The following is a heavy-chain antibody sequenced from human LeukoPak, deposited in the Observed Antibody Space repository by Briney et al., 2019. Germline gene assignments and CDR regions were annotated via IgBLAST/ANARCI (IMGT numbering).Heavy chain of an antibody. V-gene: IGHV3-23*01. CDR2: IGNSGDNT. Sequence: GGSLRLSCAASGFTFSSYAMSWVRQAPGKGREWVSSIGNSGDNTYYADSVKGRFTICRDNTKNTMYLQMNSLRAEDAGVYYCAKRTGSGWYYFDYWGQGTLVTVSS. CDR3: AKRTGSGWYYFDY. D-gene: IGHD6-19*01. J-gene: IGHJ4*02. CDR1: GFTFSSYA.